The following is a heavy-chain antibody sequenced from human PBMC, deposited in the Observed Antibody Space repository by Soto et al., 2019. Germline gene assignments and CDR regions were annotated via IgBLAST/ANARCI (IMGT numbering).Heavy chain of an antibody. CDR3: ARFNSGNYYEAFDI. J-gene: IGHJ3*02. Sequence: QVQLQESGPGLVKPSGTLSLTCAVSGGSISSSNWWSWVRQPPGKGLEWIGEIYHSGSTNYNPSLKRRVTISVAKSKHQSSLKLSSLTAADTAVYYCARFNSGNYYEAFDIWGQGTMVTVSS. CDR1: GGSISSSNW. V-gene: IGHV4-4*02. CDR2: IYHSGST. D-gene: IGHD1-26*01.